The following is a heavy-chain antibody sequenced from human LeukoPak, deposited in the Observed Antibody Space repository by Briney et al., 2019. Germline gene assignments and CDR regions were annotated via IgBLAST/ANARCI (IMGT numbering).Heavy chain of an antibody. J-gene: IGHJ4*02. D-gene: IGHD2-15*01. CDR3: AKDPPGYCSGGSCGNFDY. V-gene: IGHV3-23*01. CDR1: GFTFSSYA. Sequence: GGSLRLSCAASGFTFSSYAMSWVRQAPGKGLEWVSAISGSGGSTYYADSVKGRFTISRDNSKNTLYLQMNSLRAEDTAVYYCAKDPPGYCSGGSCGNFDYWGQGTLVTVSS. CDR2: ISGSGGST.